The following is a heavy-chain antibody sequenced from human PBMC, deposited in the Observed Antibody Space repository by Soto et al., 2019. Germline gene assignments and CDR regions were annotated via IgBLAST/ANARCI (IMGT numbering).Heavy chain of an antibody. CDR1: GFTFDDYA. J-gene: IGHJ6*03. CDR2: ISWNSGSI. V-gene: IGHV3-9*01. D-gene: IGHD3-10*01. CDR3: AKAGMFRGVRVLQSYYYYYMDV. Sequence: PGGSLRLSCAASGFTFDDYAMHWVRQAPGKGLEWVSGISWNSGSIGYADSVKGRFTISRDNAKNSLYLQMNSLRAEDTALYYCAKAGMFRGVRVLQSYYYYYMDVWGKGTTVTVSS.